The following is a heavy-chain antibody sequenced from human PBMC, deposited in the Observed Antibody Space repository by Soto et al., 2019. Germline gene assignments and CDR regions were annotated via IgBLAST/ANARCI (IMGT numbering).Heavy chain of an antibody. V-gene: IGHV3-30*18. CDR3: AKDTYYYDRSGYYTYDY. J-gene: IGHJ4*02. CDR1: GFTFSSYG. D-gene: IGHD3-22*01. Sequence: GGSLRPSCAASGFTFSSYGVHWVRQAPDKGLEWVAVISYDGSNKHYADSVKGRFTISRDNSKNTLDLQMNSLRAEDTAVYYYAKDTYYYDRSGYYTYDYWGQGTQVTVSS. CDR2: ISYDGSNK.